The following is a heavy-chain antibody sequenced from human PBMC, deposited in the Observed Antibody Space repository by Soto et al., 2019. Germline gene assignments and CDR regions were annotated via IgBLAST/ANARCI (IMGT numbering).Heavy chain of an antibody. V-gene: IGHV1-8*01. Sequence: QVQLVQSGAEVKRPGASVKVSCKASGYTFTENDINWVRQATGQGLEWMGWMNPNSGNTGYAQKFQGRVTMTRDNSITTAYMELSSLSSEDTAVYFCVRAPLDYYSADYFDNWGQGTLVTVSS. CDR2: MNPNSGNT. D-gene: IGHD2-21*01. CDR3: VRAPLDYYSADYFDN. J-gene: IGHJ4*02. CDR1: GYTFTEND.